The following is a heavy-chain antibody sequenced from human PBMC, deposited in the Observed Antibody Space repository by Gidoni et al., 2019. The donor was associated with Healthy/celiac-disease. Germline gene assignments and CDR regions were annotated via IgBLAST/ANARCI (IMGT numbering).Heavy chain of an antibody. D-gene: IGHD3-10*01. CDR2: ISYDGSNK. CDR3: AKLPGSGSYPRSFDY. J-gene: IGHJ4*02. V-gene: IGHV3-30*18. CDR1: GFTFSSYG. Sequence: QVQLVESGGGVVQPGRSLSISCAASGFTFSSYGMHWVRQAPGKGLEWVAVISYDGSNKYYADSVKGRFTISRDNSKNTLYLQMNSLRAEDTAVYYCAKLPGSGSYPRSFDYWGQGTLVTVPQ.